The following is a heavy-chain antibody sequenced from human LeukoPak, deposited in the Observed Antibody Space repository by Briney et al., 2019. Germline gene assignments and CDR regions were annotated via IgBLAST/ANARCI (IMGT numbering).Heavy chain of an antibody. V-gene: IGHV3-11*01. CDR3: ARDSGYDWTLFDY. Sequence: GGSLRLSCAASGFTFNTYWMSWVRQAPGKGLEWVSYISSSGSTIYYADSVKGRFTISRDNAKNSLYLQMNSLRAEDTAVYYCARDSGYDWTLFDYWGQGTLVTVSS. CDR1: GFTFNTYW. J-gene: IGHJ4*02. CDR2: ISSSGSTI. D-gene: IGHD5-12*01.